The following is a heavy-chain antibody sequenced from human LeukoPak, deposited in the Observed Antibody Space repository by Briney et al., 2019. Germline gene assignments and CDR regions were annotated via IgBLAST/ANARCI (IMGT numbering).Heavy chain of an antibody. J-gene: IGHJ6*04. D-gene: IGHD3-10*02. CDR1: GFTFSNYE. V-gene: IGHV3-48*03. CDR2: TSNIGDII. Sequence: PGGSLRLSCAASGFTFSNYEMNWVRQAPGKGLEWISHTSNIGDIIHYADSVEGRFTISRDNAKNLLYLQMNSLRAEDTAVYYCAELGITMIGGVWGKGTTVTISS. CDR3: AELGITMIGGV.